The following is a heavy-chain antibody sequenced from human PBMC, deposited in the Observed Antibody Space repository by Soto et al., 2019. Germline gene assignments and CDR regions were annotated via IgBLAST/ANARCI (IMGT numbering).Heavy chain of an antibody. CDR1: GYTFTSYA. CDR3: ARVASCSGGSCYRGYYYYYMDV. J-gene: IGHJ6*03. D-gene: IGHD2-15*01. CDR2: INAGNGNT. Sequence: ASVKVSCKASGYTFTSYAMHWVRQAPGQRLEWMGWINAGNGNTKYSQKFQGRITITRDTSAGTAYMELSSLRSEDTAVYYCARVASCSGGSCYRGYYYYYMDVWGKGTTVTVSS. V-gene: IGHV1-3*01.